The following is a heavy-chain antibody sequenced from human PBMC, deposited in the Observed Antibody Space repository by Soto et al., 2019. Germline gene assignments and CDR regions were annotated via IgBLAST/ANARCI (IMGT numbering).Heavy chain of an antibody. Sequence: GGSLRLSCSAPGFTFSSDAMHWVRQAPGKGLEYVSAISSNGGSTYYADSVKGRFTISRDNSKNTPYLQMSSLRAEDTAVYYCVRDSSSWFNNWFDPWGQGTLVTVSS. J-gene: IGHJ5*02. V-gene: IGHV3-64D*08. CDR2: ISSNGGST. D-gene: IGHD6-13*01. CDR3: VRDSSSWFNNWFDP. CDR1: GFTFSSDA.